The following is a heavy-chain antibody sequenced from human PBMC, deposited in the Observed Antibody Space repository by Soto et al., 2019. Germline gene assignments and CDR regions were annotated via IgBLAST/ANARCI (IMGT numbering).Heavy chain of an antibody. CDR1: GFTFSMYS. J-gene: IGHJ6*02. D-gene: IGHD2-21*02. CDR2: IPQDGVDG. V-gene: IGHV3-7*03. Sequence: DVKLVESGGGLVQPGDSLRLSCEVSGFTFSMYSMSWVRQSPGKGLEWVAKIPQDGVDGHYADSVKGRFIISRDNDKNSLHLQLNNLRAEYTAVYYGARDRLILPAHDFFYGSDFWGRGATVTVSS. CDR3: ARDRLILPAHDFFYGSDF.